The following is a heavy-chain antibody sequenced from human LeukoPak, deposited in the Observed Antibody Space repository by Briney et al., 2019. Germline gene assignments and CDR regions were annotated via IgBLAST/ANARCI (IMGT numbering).Heavy chain of an antibody. J-gene: IGHJ5*02. CDR3: AREYSGYDINWFDP. Sequence: PGGSLRLSCAASGFTFITYSMTWVRQAPGKGLEWVSSISSITSSYIHYADSVKGRFTISRDNVKNSLYLQMNSLRAEDTAVYYCAREYSGYDINWFDPWGQGTLVTVSS. CDR2: ISSITSSYI. CDR1: GFTFITYS. D-gene: IGHD5-12*01. V-gene: IGHV3-21*01.